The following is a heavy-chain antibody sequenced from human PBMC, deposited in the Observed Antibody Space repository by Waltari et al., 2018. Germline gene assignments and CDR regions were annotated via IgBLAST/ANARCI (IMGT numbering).Heavy chain of an antibody. J-gene: IGHJ6*02. Sequence: QVQLVQSGAEVKKPGASVKVSCKASGYTFTGYYMHWVRQAPGQGLEWMGWINPNSGGTNYAQKFQGRVTMTRDTSISTAYMELSRLRSDDTAVYYCARGPGLYSSSWYGDDYYYGMDVWGQGTTVTVSS. CDR2: INPNSGGT. D-gene: IGHD6-13*01. V-gene: IGHV1-2*02. CDR3: ARGPGLYSSSWYGDDYYYGMDV. CDR1: GYTFTGYY.